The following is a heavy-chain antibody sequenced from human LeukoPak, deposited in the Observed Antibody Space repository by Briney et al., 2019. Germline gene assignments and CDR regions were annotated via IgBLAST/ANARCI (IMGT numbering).Heavy chain of an antibody. CDR1: GYSFPTYW. D-gene: IGHD3-3*01. V-gene: IGHV5-51*01. Sequence: GESLKISCQASGYSFPTYWIGWVRQMPGKGLEWMGIIYPGDSDTRYSPSFQGQVTISADKSINTAYLRWSSLKASDTAVYYCATPHSTISSWGRGTLVTVSS. CDR2: IYPGDSDT. J-gene: IGHJ5*02. CDR3: ATPHSTISS.